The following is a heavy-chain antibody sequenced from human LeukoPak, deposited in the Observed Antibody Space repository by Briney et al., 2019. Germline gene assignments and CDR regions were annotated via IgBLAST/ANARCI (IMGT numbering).Heavy chain of an antibody. V-gene: IGHV3-20*04. CDR2: INWNGGRT. CDR1: GFTFDDYG. CDR3: ARGKMTTVTTGEDY. J-gene: IGHJ4*02. Sequence: GGPLRLSCAASGFTFDDYGMSWVRQAPGKGLGWVSGINWNGGRTGYADSVKGRFTISRDNAKNSLYLQMNSLRAEDTALYYCARGKMTTVTTGEDYWGQGTLVTVSS. D-gene: IGHD4-17*01.